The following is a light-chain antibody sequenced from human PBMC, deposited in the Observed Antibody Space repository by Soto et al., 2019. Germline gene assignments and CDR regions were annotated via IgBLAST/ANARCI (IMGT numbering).Light chain of an antibody. CDR1: QSVSSN. CDR3: QHYNNWPLT. V-gene: IGKV3-15*01. Sequence: EIVMTQSPATLSVSPGERATLSCRASQSVSSNLAWYQQKPGQGPRLLIYGASTRATGIPARFSGSASGTEFTLTISSLHSEDIAVYYCQHYNNWPLTFGGGTKVEIK. J-gene: IGKJ4*01. CDR2: GAS.